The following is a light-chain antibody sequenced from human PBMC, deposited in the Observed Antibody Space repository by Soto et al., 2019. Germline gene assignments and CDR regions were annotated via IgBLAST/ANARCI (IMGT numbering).Light chain of an antibody. CDR3: QQSYSPPFT. V-gene: IGKV1-39*01. J-gene: IGKJ3*01. CDR1: QSINSY. CDR2: DAS. Sequence: DIEMTQSPSSLSASEGDRVTITCRASQSINSYLNWYQQRPGKAPQLLIFDASSLPTGVPSRFSGSGSETDFSLTITNLQPDDFATYFCQQSYSPPFTFGPGTTVDVK.